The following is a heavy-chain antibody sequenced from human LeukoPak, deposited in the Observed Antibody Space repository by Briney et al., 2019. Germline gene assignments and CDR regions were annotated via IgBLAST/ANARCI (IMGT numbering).Heavy chain of an antibody. J-gene: IGHJ4*02. V-gene: IGHV3-30*18. D-gene: IGHD1-14*01. CDR3: AKDRRPTVTTYFDY. Sequence: GGSLRLSCAASGFTFRSYGMHWVRQAPGKGLEWVAVISNDGSNKYYADSVKGRFTISRDNSKNTLYLQMNSLRAEDTAVYYCAKDRRPTVTTYFDYWGQGTLVTVSS. CDR1: GFTFRSYG. CDR2: ISNDGSNK.